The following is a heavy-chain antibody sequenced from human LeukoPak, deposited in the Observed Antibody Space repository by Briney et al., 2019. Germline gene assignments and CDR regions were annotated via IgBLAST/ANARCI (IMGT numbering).Heavy chain of an antibody. CDR2: INSDGSST. CDR1: GFTFSSYW. J-gene: IGHJ6*02. CDR3: ARDRVAATPVDYYYYYGMDV. V-gene: IGHV3-74*01. Sequence: PGGSLRLSCAASGFTFSSYWMHWVRQAPGKGLVWVSRINSDGSSTSYADSVKGRFTISRDNAKNTLYLQMNSLRAEDTAVYYCARDRVAATPVDYYYYYGMDVWGQGTTVTVSS. D-gene: IGHD2-15*01.